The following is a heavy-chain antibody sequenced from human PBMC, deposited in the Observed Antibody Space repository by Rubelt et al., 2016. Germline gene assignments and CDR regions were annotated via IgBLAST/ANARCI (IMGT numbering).Heavy chain of an antibody. Sequence: GFTFSSYWMHWVRQAPGKGLVWVSRINSDGSSTSYAASVKGRFTISSDNAKNTLYLQMNSLRAADTAVYYCASDITISGVVILYWGQGTLVTVSS. CDR1: GFTFSSYW. V-gene: IGHV3-74*01. J-gene: IGHJ4*02. D-gene: IGHD3-3*01. CDR2: INSDGSST. CDR3: ASDITISGVVILY.